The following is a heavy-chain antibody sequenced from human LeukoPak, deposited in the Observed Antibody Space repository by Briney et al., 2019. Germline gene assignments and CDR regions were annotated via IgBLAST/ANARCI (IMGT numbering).Heavy chain of an antibody. J-gene: IGHJ4*02. CDR3: ASPEVGY. D-gene: IGHD2-15*01. CDR2: INPSGGST. V-gene: IGHV1-46*03. CDR1: GYTFTNSY. Sequence: ASVKVSCKASGYTFTNSYIPWVRQAPGQGLEWMGIINPSGGSTNYAQKFQGRVTMTRDTSTSTVYMELYSLRSEDTAVYYCASPEVGYWGQGTLVTVSS.